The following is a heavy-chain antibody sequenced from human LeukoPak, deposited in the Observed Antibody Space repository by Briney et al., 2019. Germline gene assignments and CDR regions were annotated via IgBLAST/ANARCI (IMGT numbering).Heavy chain of an antibody. CDR2: ISGSGGST. V-gene: IGHV3-23*01. Sequence: GGSLRLSCAGSGFTFSRYAMSWVRQAPGKGLEWVSAISGSGGSTYYTDSVKGRFTISRDNSKSTLFLQMSGLRAEHTAVYYCAKDNDCWGQGTLVTVSS. CDR1: GFTFSRYA. J-gene: IGHJ4*02. CDR3: AKDNDC.